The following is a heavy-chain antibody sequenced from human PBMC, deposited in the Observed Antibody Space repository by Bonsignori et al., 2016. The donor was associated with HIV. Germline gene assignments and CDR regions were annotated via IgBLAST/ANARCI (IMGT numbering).Heavy chain of an antibody. J-gene: IGHJ6*03. CDR1: GGSISTYN. Sequence: SETLSLTCTVSGGSISTYNWNWIRQSAGKGLEWIGYITYIGSTNYNPSLESRVTISLDRSKNQFSLKLTSVTAADTAVYYCARGGADWGWVYYMDVWGKGTTVTVSS. CDR3: ARGGADWGWVYYMDV. V-gene: IGHV4-59*01. CDR2: ITYIGST. D-gene: IGHD7-27*01.